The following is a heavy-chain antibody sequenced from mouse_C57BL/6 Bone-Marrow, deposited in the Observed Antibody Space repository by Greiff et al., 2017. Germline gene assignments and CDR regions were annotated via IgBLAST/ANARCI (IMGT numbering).Heavy chain of an antibody. CDR1: GYTFTDYN. CDR3: ARGGWLLFDY. Sequence: EVKLQESGPELVKPGASVKMSCKASGYTFTDYNMHWVKQSHGKSLEWIGYINPNNGGTSYNQKFKGKATLTVNKSSSTAYMELRSLTSEASAVYYCARGGWLLFDYWGQGTTLTVSS. V-gene: IGHV1-22*01. CDR2: INPNNGGT. D-gene: IGHD2-3*01. J-gene: IGHJ2*01.